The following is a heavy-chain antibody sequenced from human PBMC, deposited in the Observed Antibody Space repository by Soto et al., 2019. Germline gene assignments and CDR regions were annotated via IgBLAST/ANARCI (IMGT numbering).Heavy chain of an antibody. V-gene: IGHV4-4*02. Sequence: QVQLQESGPGLVKPSETLSLTCAVSGGSISISNWWSWVRQTPGKGLEWIGQIHHSGSTNYSPSLTSRVTISVAKSKNQFSLKMNSVTAADTAVDYCARGGYYFYMDVWGKGTTVTVSS. CDR3: ARGGYYFYMDV. D-gene: IGHD1-26*01. CDR2: IHHSGST. CDR1: GGSISISNW. J-gene: IGHJ6*03.